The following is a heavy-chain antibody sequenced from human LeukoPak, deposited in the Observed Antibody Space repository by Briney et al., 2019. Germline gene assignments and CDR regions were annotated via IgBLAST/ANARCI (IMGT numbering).Heavy chain of an antibody. CDR1: GFTDNTYY. CDR2: IYGGGTT. J-gene: IGHJ4*02. D-gene: IGHD2-2*01. V-gene: IGHV3-53*01. CDR3: ARDSGPVDQLLSFDL. Sequence: PGGSLRLSCAASGFTDNTYYMSWVRQAPGKRLEWVSVIYGGGTTYYADSVKGRFTISRDDSNNTLYLQMNSLRAEDTAVYYCARDSGPVDQLLSFDLWGQGTLVTVSS.